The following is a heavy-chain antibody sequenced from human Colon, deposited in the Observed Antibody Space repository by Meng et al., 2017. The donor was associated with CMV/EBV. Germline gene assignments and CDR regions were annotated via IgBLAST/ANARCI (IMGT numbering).Heavy chain of an antibody. V-gene: IGHV1-69*05. D-gene: IGHD3-10*01. CDR3: ARDRAAHY. CDR2: IIPIHDTT. CDR1: GGTFSSFA. J-gene: IGHJ4*02. Sequence: SVKVSCKTIGGTFSSFAITWVRQAPGQGLEWMGGIIPIHDTTNYAQKFQGRVTVTTDESTSTVYMELSSLRSEDTAVYYCARDRAAHYWGQGTLVTVSS.